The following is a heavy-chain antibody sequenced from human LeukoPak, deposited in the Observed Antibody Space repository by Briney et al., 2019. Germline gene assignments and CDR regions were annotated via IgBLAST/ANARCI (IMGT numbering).Heavy chain of an antibody. Sequence: GGSLRLSCAASGFTFSTYAMSWVRQAPGKGLEWLSALIDSGTSTFYADSVKGRFTISRDNSRNTLYLQMDSLRAEDTAVYYCAKQVATPGPIDYWGQGTLVTVSS. V-gene: IGHV3-23*01. J-gene: IGHJ4*02. CDR2: LIDSGTST. CDR1: GFTFSTYA. CDR3: AKQVATPGPIDY. D-gene: IGHD5-12*01.